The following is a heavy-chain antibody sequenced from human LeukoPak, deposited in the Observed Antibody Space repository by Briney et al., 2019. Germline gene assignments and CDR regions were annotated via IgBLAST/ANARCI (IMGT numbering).Heavy chain of an antibody. J-gene: IGHJ3*02. Sequence: PGGSLRLACAASGFTVSSKYMGWVRQAPGKGLEWVSVIYSGGSTYYADSVKGRFTISRDNSKTTLYLQMNSLSAEDTAVYYCARAAGIAVAGPHAFDIWGQGTMVTVSS. D-gene: IGHD6-19*01. CDR3: ARAAGIAVAGPHAFDI. V-gene: IGHV3-53*01. CDR1: GFTVSSKY. CDR2: IYSGGST.